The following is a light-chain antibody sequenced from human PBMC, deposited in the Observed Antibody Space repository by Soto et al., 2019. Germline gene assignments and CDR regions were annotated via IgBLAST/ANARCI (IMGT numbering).Light chain of an antibody. Sequence: EIVLTQSPATLSLSPGERATLSCRASQNVRSYLAWYQQKPGQAPRLLIHDASSRATDIPDRFSGSGSGTDFTLTISSLEPEDSAVYYCQQRTNWPTSTFGQGTRLEIK. CDR1: QNVRSY. CDR3: QQRTNWPTST. V-gene: IGKV3-11*01. CDR2: DAS. J-gene: IGKJ5*01.